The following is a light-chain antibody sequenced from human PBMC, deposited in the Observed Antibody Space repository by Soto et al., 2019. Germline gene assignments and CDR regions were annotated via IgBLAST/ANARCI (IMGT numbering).Light chain of an antibody. CDR1: QGINNY. V-gene: IGKV1-27*01. CDR2: AAS. J-gene: IGKJ3*01. CDR3: QKYSSVPV. Sequence: DIPMTQSPSSLSASVGDRVTITCRASQGINNYVAWYQQKPGKPPKLLIYAASTLQSGVPSRFSGSGSGTDFTLTINSMQPEDVETYSGQKYSSVPVFGPGIKVNIK.